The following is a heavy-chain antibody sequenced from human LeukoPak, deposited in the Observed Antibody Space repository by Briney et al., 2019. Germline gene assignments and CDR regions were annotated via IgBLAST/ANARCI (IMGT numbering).Heavy chain of an antibody. CDR3: AKATYCDYVWGSYRYPPPDY. Sequence: GGSLRLSCAASGFTFSSYGMHWVRQAPGKGLEWVAFIRYDGSNKYYADSVKGRFTISRDNSKNTLYLQMNSLRAEDTAVYYCAKATYCDYVWGSYRYPPPDYWGQGTLVTVSS. CDR1: GFTFSSYG. D-gene: IGHD3-16*02. V-gene: IGHV3-30*02. J-gene: IGHJ4*02. CDR2: IRYDGSNK.